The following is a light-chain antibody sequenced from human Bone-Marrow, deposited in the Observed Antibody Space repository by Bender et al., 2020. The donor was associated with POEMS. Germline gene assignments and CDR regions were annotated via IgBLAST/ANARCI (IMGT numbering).Light chain of an antibody. V-gene: IGLV2-14*01. J-gene: IGLJ3*02. CDR2: DVN. CDR1: SSDVADYSH. Sequence: QSALTQPASVSGSPGQSISISCTGTSSDVADYSHVSWYQQYPGKAPQVIIYDVNNRPSGVSNRFSGSKSGNTASLTISGLQAEDEADYFCSSYTSVRTWVFGGGTKLTVL. CDR3: SSYTSVRTWV.